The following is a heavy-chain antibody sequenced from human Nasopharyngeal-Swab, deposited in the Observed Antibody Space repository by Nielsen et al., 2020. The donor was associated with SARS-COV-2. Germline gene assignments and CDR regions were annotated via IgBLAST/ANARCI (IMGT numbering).Heavy chain of an antibody. Sequence: ASVKVSCKAYGYTFTSYGISWVRQAPGQGLEWMGWISAYNGNTNYAQKLQGRVTMTTDTSTSTAYMELRSLRSDDTAVYYCAGYDILTGSMDVWGQGTTVTVSS. J-gene: IGHJ6*02. CDR2: ISAYNGNT. V-gene: IGHV1-18*01. CDR1: GYTFTSYG. D-gene: IGHD3-9*01. CDR3: AGYDILTGSMDV.